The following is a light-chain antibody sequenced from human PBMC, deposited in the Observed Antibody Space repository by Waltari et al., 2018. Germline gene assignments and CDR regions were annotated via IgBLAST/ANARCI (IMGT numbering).Light chain of an antibody. V-gene: IGLV4-69*01. J-gene: IGLJ3*02. CDR1: SGHSSYA. Sequence: QLVLTQSPSASASLGASVKLTCTLSSGHSSYAIAWPQQQPEKGPRYLMKLNSDGSHSKGDGIPDRFSGSSSGAERYLTISSLQSEDEADYYCQTCGTGIRVFGGGTKLTVL. CDR3: QTCGTGIRV. CDR2: LNSDGSH.